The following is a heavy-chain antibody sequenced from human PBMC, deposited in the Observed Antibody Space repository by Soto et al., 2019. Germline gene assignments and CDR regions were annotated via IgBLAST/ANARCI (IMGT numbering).Heavy chain of an antibody. CDR2: ISPNRGGT. Sequence: QVQLVQSGAEVKKPGASVKVSCKASGYTFTGYYIHWVRQAPGQGLEWMGWISPNRGGTNFAQNFRGRVTMTRDTSITTAYRELSGLTSDDTAVYYCARQPGYSGSSQYYFDYWGQGTLVTVSS. V-gene: IGHV1-2*02. D-gene: IGHD6-6*01. CDR3: ARQPGYSGSSQYYFDY. J-gene: IGHJ4*02. CDR1: GYTFTGYY.